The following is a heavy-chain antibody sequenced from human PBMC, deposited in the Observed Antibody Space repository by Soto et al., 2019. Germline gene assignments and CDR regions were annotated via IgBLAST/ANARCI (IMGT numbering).Heavy chain of an antibody. CDR1: GFPFSSYA. CDR2: ISGGGNDR. D-gene: IGHD5-12*01. CDR3: AGSLFMVAPDNEPFDY. J-gene: IGHJ4*02. V-gene: IGHV3-23*01. Sequence: GGSLRLSGAASGFPFSSYAMSWVRQTPEKGLEWVAGISGGGNDRYYADFVQGRFTFSRDNSRNILYLQMNSLRADDTAMYFCAGSLFMVAPDNEPFDYWGQGTLVTVSS.